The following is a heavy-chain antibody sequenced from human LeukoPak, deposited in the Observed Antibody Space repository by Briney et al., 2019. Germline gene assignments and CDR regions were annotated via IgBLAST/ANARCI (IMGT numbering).Heavy chain of an antibody. D-gene: IGHD3-3*01. CDR3: ASAYYDFWSGSFSGPSSAYYYGMDV. V-gene: IGHV1-2*02. Sequence: ASVKVSCKASGYTFTGYYMHWVRQAPGQGLEWMGWINPNSGGTNYAQKFQGRVTMTRDTFISTAYMELSRLRSDDTAVYYCASAYYDFWSGSFSGPSSAYYYGMDVWGQGTTVTVSS. CDR2: INPNSGGT. J-gene: IGHJ6*02. CDR1: GYTFTGYY.